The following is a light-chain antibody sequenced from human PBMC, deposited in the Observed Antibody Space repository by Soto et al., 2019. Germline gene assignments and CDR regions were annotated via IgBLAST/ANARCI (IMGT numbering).Light chain of an antibody. V-gene: IGKV4-1*01. Sequence: DIVMTQSPDSLAVSLGERATINCKSSQSVLYSSKNKNYLAWYQQKPGQPPKLLIYWASTRESGVPDRFSGSGSGTDFTLTISSLQAEDGAVYYCQQHYSTPFTFGPGTKVDIK. CDR1: QSVLYSSKNKNY. CDR3: QQHYSTPFT. CDR2: WAS. J-gene: IGKJ3*01.